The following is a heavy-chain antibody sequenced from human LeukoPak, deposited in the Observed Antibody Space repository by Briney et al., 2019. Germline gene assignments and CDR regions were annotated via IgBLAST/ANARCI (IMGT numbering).Heavy chain of an antibody. D-gene: IGHD6-19*01. CDR2: LSGSGGSI. J-gene: IGHJ4*02. CDR1: GFTFSGYA. Sequence: GGSLRLSCAASGFTFSGYAMSWVRQAPGKGLELVSGLSGSGGSIYYADSVKGRFTISRDNSKNTLCLQMNSLRAEDTAVYYCAKAFDSSGLFDYWGQGILVTVSS. V-gene: IGHV3-23*01. CDR3: AKAFDSSGLFDY.